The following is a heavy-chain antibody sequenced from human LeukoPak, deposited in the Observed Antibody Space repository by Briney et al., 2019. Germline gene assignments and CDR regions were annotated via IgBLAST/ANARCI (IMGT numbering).Heavy chain of an antibody. Sequence: PGRPLRLSCTASGFTFGDYAMSWVRQAPGKGLEWVGFIRSKAYGGTTEYSASVKGRFTISRDDSKSIAYLQMNSLKTEDTAVYYCTAGGDPGDYFDYWGQGTLVTVSS. J-gene: IGHJ4*02. CDR2: IRSKAYGGTT. CDR3: TAGGDPGDYFDY. D-gene: IGHD2-21*02. CDR1: GFTFGDYA. V-gene: IGHV3-49*04.